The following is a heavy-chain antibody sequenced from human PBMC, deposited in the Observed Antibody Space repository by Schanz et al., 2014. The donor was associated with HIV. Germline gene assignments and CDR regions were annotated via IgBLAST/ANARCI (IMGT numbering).Heavy chain of an antibody. CDR3: AREGMEQMVNILDV. V-gene: IGHV4-34*01. D-gene: IGHD6-13*01. CDR1: GGSFSGYY. Sequence: QVQLRQSGAGLLKPSETLSLTCDVYGGSFSGYYWSWVRQSPGKGLEWIGYIYHSGSTYYNPSLKTRVTISVDTSKNQFSLKLRSVTAADTAGYYCAREGMEQMVNILDVWGQGTRVNVSS. CDR2: IYHSGST. J-gene: IGHJ6*02.